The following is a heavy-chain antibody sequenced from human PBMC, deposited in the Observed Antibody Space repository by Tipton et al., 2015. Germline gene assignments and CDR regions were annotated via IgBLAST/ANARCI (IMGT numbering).Heavy chain of an antibody. Sequence: TLSLTCAVSAYSISSDYYWGRIRQPPGKGLEWIGYISYSGSTHYNPSLKSRVTISVDTSKNQFSLTLNSVTAADTAVYYCARDLEHGMDVWGQGTTVTVSS. CDR3: ARDLEHGMDV. J-gene: IGHJ6*02. CDR2: ISYSGST. D-gene: IGHD5-24*01. CDR1: AYSISSDYY. V-gene: IGHV4-61*01.